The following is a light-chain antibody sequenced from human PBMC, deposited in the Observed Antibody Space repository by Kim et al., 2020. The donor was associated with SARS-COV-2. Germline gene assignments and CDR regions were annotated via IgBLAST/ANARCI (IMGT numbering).Light chain of an antibody. CDR3: AAWDDSLNGYV. Sequence: ELTQPPSASGTPGQRVTISCSGSSSNIGSNTVNWYQQLPGTAPKLLIYSNNQRPSGVPDRFSGSKSGTSASLAISGLQSEDEADYYCAAWDDSLNGYVFGTGTEVTVL. J-gene: IGLJ1*01. CDR1: SSNIGSNT. CDR2: SNN. V-gene: IGLV1-44*01.